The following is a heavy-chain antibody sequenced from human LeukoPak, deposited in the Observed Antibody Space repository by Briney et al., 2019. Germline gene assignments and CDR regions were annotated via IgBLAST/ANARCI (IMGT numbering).Heavy chain of an antibody. CDR1: GYTFTGYY. J-gene: IGHJ6*03. CDR2: INPNSGGT. V-gene: IGHV1-2*02. CDR3: ARDGSSSWYDYYYYYYMDV. D-gene: IGHD6-13*01. Sequence: ASVKVPCKASGYTFTGYYMHWVRQAPGQGLEWMGWINPNSGGTNYAQKFQGRVTMTRDTSISTAYMELSRLRSDDTAVYYCARDGSSSWYDYYYYYYMDVWGKGTTVTVS.